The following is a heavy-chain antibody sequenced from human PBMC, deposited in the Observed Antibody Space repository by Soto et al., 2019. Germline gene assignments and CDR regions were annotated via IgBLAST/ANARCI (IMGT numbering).Heavy chain of an antibody. V-gene: IGHV3-7*01. Sequence: EVQLVDSGGGLVQPGGSLRLSCAASGFTFSQYWMSWVRQAPGKGLEWVANIKQDGSEKYYVDSVKGRFTISRDNAKNSLYLQMNSLRVEDTAVYYCARDYGGNPGIYWGQGTLVTVSS. D-gene: IGHD4-17*01. CDR3: ARDYGGNPGIY. CDR1: GFTFSQYW. J-gene: IGHJ4*02. CDR2: IKQDGSEK.